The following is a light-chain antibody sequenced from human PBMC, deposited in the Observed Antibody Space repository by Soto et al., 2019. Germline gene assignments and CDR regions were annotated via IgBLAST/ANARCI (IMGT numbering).Light chain of an antibody. V-gene: IGKV3-20*01. CDR2: GAS. CDR3: QHYGSSPPWT. J-gene: IGKJ1*01. CDR1: QSVSSSY. Sequence: EIVLTQSPGSLSLSPGERAALSCRASQSVSSSYLAWYQQKPGQAPRLLIYGASSRATGIPDRFSGSGSGTDFSLTISRLEPEDFAVYYCQHYGSSPPWTFGQGTKVEIK.